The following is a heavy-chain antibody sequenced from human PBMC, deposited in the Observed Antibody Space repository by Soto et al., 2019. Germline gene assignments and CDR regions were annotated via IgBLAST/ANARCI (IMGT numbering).Heavy chain of an antibody. J-gene: IGHJ6*02. Sequence: QVQLVQSGAEVKKPGSSVKVSFKASGGTFSSYAISWVRQAPGQGIEWMGGIIPIFGTANSAQKFQGRVTITADESTSTAYMELSSLRSEDTAVYYCASTVTTYYYYGIDVWGQGTTVTVSS. CDR2: IIPIFGTA. V-gene: IGHV1-69*12. CDR3: ASTVTTYYYYGIDV. D-gene: IGHD4-17*01. CDR1: GGTFSSYA.